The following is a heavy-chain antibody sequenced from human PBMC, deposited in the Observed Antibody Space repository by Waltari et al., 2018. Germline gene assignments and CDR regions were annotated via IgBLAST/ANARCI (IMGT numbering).Heavy chain of an antibody. V-gene: IGHV1-69*12. CDR1: GGTFSSYA. D-gene: IGHD5-12*01. Sequence: QVQLVQSGTEVQTPGSSVQVSCKASGGTFSSYAISWVRQAPGQGLEWMGGIIPILGTANYAQKFQGRVTITADESTSTAYMELSSLRSEDTAVYYCARERDGYNPLFDYWGQGTLVTVSS. CDR3: ARERDGYNPLFDY. CDR2: IIPILGTA. J-gene: IGHJ4*02.